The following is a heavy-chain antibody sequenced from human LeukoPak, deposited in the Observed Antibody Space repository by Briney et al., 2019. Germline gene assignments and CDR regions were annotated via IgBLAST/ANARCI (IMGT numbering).Heavy chain of an antibody. V-gene: IGHV3-21*01. CDR1: GFTFSSYS. Sequence: GGSLRLSCAASGFTFSSYSMSWVRQAPGEVLEWVSSISTISSYIYYADSVKGSYTISRENDKNSLYLKMNSMRAEDTAVYYCAIITGTTADAFDIWGQGTMVTVSS. D-gene: IGHD1-20*01. CDR2: ISTISSYI. J-gene: IGHJ3*02. CDR3: AIITGTTADAFDI.